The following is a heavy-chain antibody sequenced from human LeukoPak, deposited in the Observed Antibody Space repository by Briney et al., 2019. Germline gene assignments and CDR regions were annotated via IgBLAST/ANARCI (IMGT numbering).Heavy chain of an antibody. Sequence: GASVKVSCKVSGYTLTELSMHWVRQAPGKGLEWMGGFDPEDGESIYAQQFQGRVTMTEDTSTDTAYMELSSLRSEDTAVYYCATDLATVVIVTNYGGQGTLVTVSS. CDR2: FDPEDGES. CDR3: ATDLATVVIVTNY. V-gene: IGHV1-24*01. J-gene: IGHJ4*02. CDR1: GYTLTELS. D-gene: IGHD2-21*01.